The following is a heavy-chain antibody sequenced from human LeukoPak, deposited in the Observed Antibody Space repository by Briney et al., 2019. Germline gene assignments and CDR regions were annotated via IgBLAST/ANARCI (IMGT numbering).Heavy chain of an antibody. V-gene: IGHV4-59*01. D-gene: IGHD3-22*01. CDR2: IYYSGST. CDR3: ARYSGYFYYFDY. J-gene: IGHJ4*02. Sequence: SETLSLTCTVSGDSISSYYWSWIRQPPGKGLEWIGYIYYSGSTNYNPSLKSRVTISVDTSKNQFSLKLSSVTAADTAVYYCARYSGYFYYFDYWGQGTLVTVSS. CDR1: GDSISSYY.